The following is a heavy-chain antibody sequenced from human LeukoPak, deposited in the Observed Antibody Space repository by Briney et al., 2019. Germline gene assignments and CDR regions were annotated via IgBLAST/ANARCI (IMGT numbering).Heavy chain of an antibody. V-gene: IGHV3-23*01. Sequence: GGSLRLSCAASGFTFSIYSMNWVRQAPGKGLEWVSSITDDGAGTYYADSVRGRFTISRENSKNTVYLQMNSLRAEDTAVYYCAKCILTGYYKGYMDVWGKGTTVTISS. CDR2: ITDDGAGT. J-gene: IGHJ6*03. CDR1: GFTFSIYS. CDR3: AKCILTGYYKGYMDV. D-gene: IGHD3-9*01.